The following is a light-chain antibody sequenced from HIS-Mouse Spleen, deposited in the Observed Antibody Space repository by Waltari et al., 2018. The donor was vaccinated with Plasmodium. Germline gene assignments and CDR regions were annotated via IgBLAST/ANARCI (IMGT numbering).Light chain of an antibody. CDR3: CSYAGSSTWV. J-gene: IGLJ3*02. CDR2: EGS. Sequence: QSALTQPASVSGSPGPSTTIPCPGTSIDVGRYNLVSWYQHHPGKAPKLMIYEGSKRPSGVSNRFSGSKSGNTASLTISGLQAEDEADYYCCSYAGSSTWVFGGGTKLTVL. V-gene: IGLV2-23*01. CDR1: SIDVGRYNL.